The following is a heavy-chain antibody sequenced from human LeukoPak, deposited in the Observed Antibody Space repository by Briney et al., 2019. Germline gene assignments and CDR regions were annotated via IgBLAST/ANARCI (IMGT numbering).Heavy chain of an antibody. V-gene: IGHV4-4*07. J-gene: IGHJ6*03. Sequence: PSETLSLTCTVSGGSISSYYWSWIRQPAGKGLEWIGRIYTSGSTNYNPSLKSRVTMSVDTSKNQFSLKLSSVTAADTAVYYCARDGPDYDILTGYYHLYYCYMDVWGKGTTVTVSS. CDR2: IYTSGST. CDR1: GGSISSYY. CDR3: ARDGPDYDILTGYYHLYYCYMDV. D-gene: IGHD3-9*01.